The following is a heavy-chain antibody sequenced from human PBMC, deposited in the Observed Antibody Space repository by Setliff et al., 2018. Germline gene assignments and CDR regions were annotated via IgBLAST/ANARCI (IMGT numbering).Heavy chain of an antibody. Sequence: GASVKVSCKASGYTFTSYYMHWVRQAPGQGLEWMGMVNPGGGSSTSTQRFQGRVTMTRDTSTSTIYMELASLIYDDTAVYYCARAGDAATNRKGVFEFWGQGTLVTVSS. CDR2: VNPGGGSS. D-gene: IGHD1-26*01. J-gene: IGHJ4*02. CDR1: GYTFTSYY. CDR3: ARAGDAATNRKGVFEF. V-gene: IGHV1-46*01.